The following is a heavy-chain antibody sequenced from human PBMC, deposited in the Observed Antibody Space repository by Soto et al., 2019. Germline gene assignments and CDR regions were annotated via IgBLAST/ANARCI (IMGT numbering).Heavy chain of an antibody. CDR3: ARGRGGWSDFDY. D-gene: IGHD6-19*01. J-gene: IGHJ4*02. CDR1: GGTFSSYT. V-gene: IGHV1-69*02. Sequence: QVQLVQSGAEVKKPGSSVKVSCKASGGTFSSYTISWVRQAPGQGLEWMGRIIPILGIANYAQKFQGRVTITADKSPSTAYMGLSSLRSEDTAVYYCARGRGGWSDFDYWGQGTLVTVSS. CDR2: IIPILGIA.